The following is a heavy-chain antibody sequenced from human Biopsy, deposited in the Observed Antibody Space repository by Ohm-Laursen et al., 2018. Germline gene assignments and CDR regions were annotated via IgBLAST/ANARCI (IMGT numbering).Heavy chain of an antibody. Sequence: SETLSLTCAVSGGSISNYFWTWIRQPPGKGLEWIGYFRFEDRTSYNSSLKSRVTISADTSKNQFSLRLSSVTAADTAVYYCALGGGSYVNFDYWGQGTRVTVSS. D-gene: IGHD1-26*01. CDR3: ALGGGSYVNFDY. J-gene: IGHJ4*02. CDR1: GGSISNYF. CDR2: FRFEDRT. V-gene: IGHV4-59*01.